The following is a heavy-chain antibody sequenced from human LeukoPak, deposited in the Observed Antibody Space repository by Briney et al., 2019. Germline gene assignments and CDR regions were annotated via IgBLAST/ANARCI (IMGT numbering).Heavy chain of an antibody. CDR3: ARGEWELSYGMDV. CDR1: GFTFSNFV. V-gene: IGHV3-23*01. J-gene: IGHJ6*02. Sequence: GGSLRLSCAASGFTFSNFVLTWVRQAPGKGLEWVSSISDGGGRTYYADSVKGRFTISRDNAKNSLYLQMNSLRAEDTAVYYCARGEWELSYGMDVWGQGTTVTVSS. CDR2: ISDGGGRT. D-gene: IGHD1-26*01.